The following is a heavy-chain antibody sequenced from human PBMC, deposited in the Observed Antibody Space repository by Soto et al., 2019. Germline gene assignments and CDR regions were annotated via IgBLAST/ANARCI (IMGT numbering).Heavy chain of an antibody. Sequence: GASVKVSCKVSGYTLTELSMHWVRQAPGKGLEWMGGFDPEDGGTIYAQKFQGRVTITADKSTSTAYMELSSLRSEDTAVYYCARGHYYYDSSGYYYGAFDIWGQGTMVTVSS. CDR3: ARGHYYYDSSGYYYGAFDI. J-gene: IGHJ3*02. CDR2: FDPEDGGT. D-gene: IGHD3-22*01. V-gene: IGHV1-24*01. CDR1: GYTLTELS.